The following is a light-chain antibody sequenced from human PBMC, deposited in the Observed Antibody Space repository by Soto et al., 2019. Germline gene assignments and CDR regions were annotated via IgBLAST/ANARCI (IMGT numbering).Light chain of an antibody. V-gene: IGKV1-5*01. Sequence: GDRVTITCRASQTISSGLAWYQQNPGKAPKLLIYDASTLESGVPSRFSGSGSGTEFTLTISSLQPEDFATYYCQQSYRTPITFGQGTRLEIK. J-gene: IGKJ5*01. CDR1: QTISSG. CDR2: DAS. CDR3: QQSYRTPIT.